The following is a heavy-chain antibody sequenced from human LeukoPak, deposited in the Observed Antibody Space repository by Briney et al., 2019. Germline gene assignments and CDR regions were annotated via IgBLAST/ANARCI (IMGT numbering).Heavy chain of an antibody. D-gene: IGHD5-12*01. CDR1: GYTFTGYY. CDR2: INPNSGGT. V-gene: IGHV1-2*04. CDR3: AGGYSGYYTPRFDY. J-gene: IGHJ4*02. Sequence: ASVKVSCKASGYTFTGYYMHWVRQAPGQGLEWMGWINPNSGGTNYAQKFQGWVTMTRDTSISTAYMELSRLRSDDTAVYYCAGGYSGYYTPRFDYWGQGTLVTVSS.